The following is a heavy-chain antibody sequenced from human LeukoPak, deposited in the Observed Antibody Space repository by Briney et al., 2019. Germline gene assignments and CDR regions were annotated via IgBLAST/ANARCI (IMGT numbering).Heavy chain of an antibody. CDR3: AREYSSSWTDFDY. J-gene: IGHJ4*02. CDR1: GFTFSSYW. Sequence: GGSLRLSCAASGFTFSSYWMSWVRQAPGKGLEWVANIKQDGSEKYYVDSVKGRFTISRDNAKNSLYLQMNSLRAEDTAVYYCAREYSSSWTDFDYWGQGTLVTVSS. V-gene: IGHV3-7*01. D-gene: IGHD6-13*01. CDR2: IKQDGSEK.